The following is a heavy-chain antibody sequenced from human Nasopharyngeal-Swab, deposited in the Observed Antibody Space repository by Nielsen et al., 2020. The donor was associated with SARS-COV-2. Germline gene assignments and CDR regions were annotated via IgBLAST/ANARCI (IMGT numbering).Heavy chain of an antibody. Sequence: ASVKVSCKASGYTFTSYDINWVRQATGQGLEWMGWMNPNSGNTGYAQKFQGRVTMTRDTSTSTVYMELSSLRSEDTAVYYCARFRRLGWFDPWGQGTLVTVSS. V-gene: IGHV1-8*01. D-gene: IGHD3-9*01. CDR1: GYTFTSYD. J-gene: IGHJ5*02. CDR2: MNPNSGNT. CDR3: ARFRRLGWFDP.